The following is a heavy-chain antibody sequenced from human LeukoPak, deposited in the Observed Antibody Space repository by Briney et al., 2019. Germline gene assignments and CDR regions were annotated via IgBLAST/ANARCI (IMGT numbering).Heavy chain of an antibody. CDR3: ARALYIVGATVGFDY. J-gene: IGHJ4*02. CDR2: IYSGGST. D-gene: IGHD1-26*01. V-gene: IGHV3-66*01. Sequence: GGSLRLSCAASGFTVSSNYMSWVRQAPGKGLEGASVIYSGGSTYYADSVKGRFTISRDNSKNTLYLQMNSLRAEDTAVYYCARALYIVGATVGFDYWGQGTLVTVSS. CDR1: GFTVSSNY.